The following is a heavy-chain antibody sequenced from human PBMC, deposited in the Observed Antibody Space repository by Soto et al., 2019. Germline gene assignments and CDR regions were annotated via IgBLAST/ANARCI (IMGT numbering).Heavy chain of an antibody. CDR2: IIPILRSV. CDR3: ATEGVSVPAGTFEY. J-gene: IGHJ4*02. V-gene: IGHV1-69*10. D-gene: IGHD2-2*01. Sequence: SVKVSCKASGDTLGSFAFSWVRQAPGQGLEWLGGIIPILRSVSHAQRFQGRLTIAADESSRTVFMELSRLTSEDTADYYCATEGVSVPAGTFEYWGQGTLVTVSS. CDR1: GDTLGSFA.